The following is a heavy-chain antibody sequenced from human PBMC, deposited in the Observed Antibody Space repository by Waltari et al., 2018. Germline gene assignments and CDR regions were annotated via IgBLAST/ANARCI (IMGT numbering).Heavy chain of an antibody. CDR1: GYTFSAYG. Sequence: QVQLVQSGPEVKKPGASVNVSCKASGYTFSAYGLSLVRQAPGQGLEWMGWISDSSGNTKLAQKLQGLTRMITGIPTATGQMELQGLESDETAVYYCAREVGRETRNWYSDHWGQGTLVTVS. D-gene: IGHD6-13*01. CDR3: AREVGRETRNWYSDH. J-gene: IGHJ4*02. V-gene: IGHV1-18*01. CDR2: ISDSSGNT.